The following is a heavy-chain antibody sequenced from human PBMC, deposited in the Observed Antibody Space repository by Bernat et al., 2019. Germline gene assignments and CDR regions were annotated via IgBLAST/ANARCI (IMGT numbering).Heavy chain of an antibody. CDR1: GFTFSSYA. V-gene: IGHV3-30-3*01. D-gene: IGHD3-3*01. CDR3: AKDHDFWSGYYTRFDP. J-gene: IGHJ5*02. Sequence: QVQLVESGGGVVQPGRSLRLSCAASGFTFSSYAMHWVRQAPGKGLEWVAVISYDGSNKYNADSLKGRFTSSGYNSKNTLYLQMTSLSAEDTAVDYCAKDHDFWSGYYTRFDPWGQGTLVTVSS. CDR2: ISYDGSNK.